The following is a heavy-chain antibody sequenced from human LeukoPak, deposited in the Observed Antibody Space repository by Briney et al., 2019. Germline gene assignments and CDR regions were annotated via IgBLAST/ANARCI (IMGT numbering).Heavy chain of an antibody. CDR2: IYYSGST. CDR1: GGSISSSSYY. V-gene: IGHV4-39*01. CDR3: ARGVSMVRGVMVHYYYYMDV. D-gene: IGHD3-10*01. J-gene: IGHJ6*03. Sequence: SETLSLTCTVSGGSISSSSYYWGWIRQPPGKGLEWIGSIYYSGSTYYNPSLKSRVTISVDTSKNQFSLKLSSVTAADTAVYYCARGVSMVRGVMVHYYYYMDVWGKGTTVTISS.